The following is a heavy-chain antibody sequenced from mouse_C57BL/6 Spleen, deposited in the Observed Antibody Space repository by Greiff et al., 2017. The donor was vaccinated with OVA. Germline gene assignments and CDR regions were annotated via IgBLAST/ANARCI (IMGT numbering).Heavy chain of an antibody. CDR3: ARERLRHYAMDY. Sequence: QVQLKQSGAELVRPGTSVKVSCKASGYAFTNYLIEWVKQRPGQGLEWIGVINPGSGGTNYNEKFKGKATLTADKSSSTAYMQLSSLTSEDSAVYFCARERLRHYAMDYWGQGTSVTVSS. V-gene: IGHV1-54*01. D-gene: IGHD2-4*01. CDR1: GYAFTNYL. CDR2: INPGSGGT. J-gene: IGHJ4*01.